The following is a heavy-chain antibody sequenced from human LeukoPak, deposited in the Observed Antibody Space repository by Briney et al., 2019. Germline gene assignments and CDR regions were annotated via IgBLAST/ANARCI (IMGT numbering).Heavy chain of an antibody. J-gene: IGHJ4*02. Sequence: SETLFPTCTVSGGSISSYYWSWIRQPPGKGLEWIGYIYYSGSTNYNPSLKSRVTISVDTSKNQFSLKLSSVTAADTAVYYCARLHPTTSFDYWGQGTLVTVSS. CDR1: GGSISSYY. CDR2: IYYSGST. V-gene: IGHV4-59*01. CDR3: ARLHPTTSFDY. D-gene: IGHD1-14*01.